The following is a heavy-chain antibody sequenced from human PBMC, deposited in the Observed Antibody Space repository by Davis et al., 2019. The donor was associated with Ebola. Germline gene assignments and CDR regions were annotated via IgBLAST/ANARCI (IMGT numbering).Heavy chain of an antibody. V-gene: IGHV4-59*01. D-gene: IGHD6-19*01. CDR3: ARDYSGWWFDY. CDR1: GGSISSYY. J-gene: IGHJ4*02. CDR2: IYYSGST. Sequence: MPSETLSLTCTVSGGSISSYYWSWIRQPPGKGLEWIGYIYYSGSTNYNPSLKSRVTISVDTSKNQFSLKLSSVTAADTAVYYCARDYSGWWFDYWGQGTLVTVYS.